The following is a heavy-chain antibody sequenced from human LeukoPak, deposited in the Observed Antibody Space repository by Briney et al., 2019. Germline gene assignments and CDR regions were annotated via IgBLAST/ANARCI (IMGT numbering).Heavy chain of an antibody. D-gene: IGHD6-19*01. V-gene: IGHV4-39*01. CDR2: VYYSGGT. Sequence: SETLSLTCTVSGDSISSRGYYWSWVRQPPGKGLEWIGSVYYSGGTYSTPSLKSRVTISVDTSNNQFSLKLSSVTAADTAAYYCARGVPYSSGHGDFDYWGRGTLVTVSS. CDR3: ARGVPYSSGHGDFDY. CDR1: GDSISSRGYY. J-gene: IGHJ4*02.